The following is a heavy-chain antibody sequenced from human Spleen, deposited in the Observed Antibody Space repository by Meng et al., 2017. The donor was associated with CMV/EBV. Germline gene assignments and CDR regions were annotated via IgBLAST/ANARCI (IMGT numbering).Heavy chain of an antibody. D-gene: IGHD4-11*01. V-gene: IGHV4-4*02. Sequence: TFSNWWSWVRQPPGKGLEWIGEIYHSGSTNYNPSLKSRVTISVDKSKNQFSLKLSSVTAADTAVYYCAREPPPLQKRYFDYWGQGTLVTVSS. CDR1: TFSNW. CDR3: AREPPPLQKRYFDY. J-gene: IGHJ4*02. CDR2: IYHSGST.